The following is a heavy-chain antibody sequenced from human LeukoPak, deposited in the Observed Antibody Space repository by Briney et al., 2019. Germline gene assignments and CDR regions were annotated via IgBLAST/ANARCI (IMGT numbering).Heavy chain of an antibody. Sequence: ASVTVSCTVSGYTLTELSMHWVRQAPGKGLEWMGGFDPEDGETIYAQKFQGRVTMTEDTSTDTAYMELSSLRSEDTAVYYCATEGDGYNRDFDYWGQGTLVTVSS. V-gene: IGHV1-24*01. D-gene: IGHD5-24*01. J-gene: IGHJ4*02. CDR1: GYTLTELS. CDR3: ATEGDGYNRDFDY. CDR2: FDPEDGET.